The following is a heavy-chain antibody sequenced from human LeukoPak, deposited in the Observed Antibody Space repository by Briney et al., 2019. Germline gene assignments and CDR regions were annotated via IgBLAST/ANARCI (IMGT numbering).Heavy chain of an antibody. V-gene: IGHV3-23*01. CDR3: ATPLYREYSGYEFDP. D-gene: IGHD5-12*01. CDR1: GFTFSSYA. J-gene: IGHJ5*02. CDR2: ISGSGGST. Sequence: GGSLRLSCGASGFTFSSYAMSWVRQAPGKGLEWVSAISGSGGSTYYADSVKGRFTISRDNSKNTLYLQMNSLRAEDTAVYYCATPLYREYSGYEFDPWGQGTLVTVSS.